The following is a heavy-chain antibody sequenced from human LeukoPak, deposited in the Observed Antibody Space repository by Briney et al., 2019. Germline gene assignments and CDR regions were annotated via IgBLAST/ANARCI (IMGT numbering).Heavy chain of an antibody. CDR3: ARDKIVGATYFDY. J-gene: IGHJ4*02. Sequence: GGSLRLSCAASGFAFSSYWMTWVRQAPGKGLERVANIKQDGSEKYYVDSVKGRFTISRDNAKNSLYLQMNSLRAEDTAVYYCARDKIVGATYFDYWGQGTLVTVSS. CDR1: GFAFSSYW. CDR2: IKQDGSEK. V-gene: IGHV3-7*01. D-gene: IGHD1-26*01.